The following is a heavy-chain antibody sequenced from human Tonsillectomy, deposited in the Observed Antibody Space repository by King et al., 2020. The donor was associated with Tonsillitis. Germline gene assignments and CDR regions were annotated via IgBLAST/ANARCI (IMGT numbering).Heavy chain of an antibody. CDR3: ARNGYFYHSSGFYYIDYFDS. V-gene: IGHV3-23*04. Sequence: VQLVESGGGLVQPGGSLRLSCAASGFTFSTSAMSWVRQAPGKGLEWVSAIRGSGVGSYYAYSVKGRFTIPRELSKNTLYLQMNSLRADDTAVYYCARNGYFYHSSGFYYIDYFDSWGQGTLLTVSS. J-gene: IGHJ4*02. CDR1: GFTFSTSA. CDR2: IRGSGVGS. D-gene: IGHD3-22*01.